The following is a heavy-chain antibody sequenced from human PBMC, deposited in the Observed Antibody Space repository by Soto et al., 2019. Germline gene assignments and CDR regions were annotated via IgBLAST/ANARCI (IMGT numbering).Heavy chain of an antibody. Sequence: QVQLVQSGAEVKEPGASVKVSCKASGYTFTGYAIHWVRQAPGQRLEWRGWINCGNGDTKYSQQFEGRVTITTDTSASTDYMELSSLRSEATADYYCARGVGQFDYWGQGTLVTVSS. J-gene: IGHJ4*02. D-gene: IGHD3-10*01. CDR2: INCGNGDT. CDR3: ARGVGQFDY. V-gene: IGHV1-3*01. CDR1: GYTFTGYA.